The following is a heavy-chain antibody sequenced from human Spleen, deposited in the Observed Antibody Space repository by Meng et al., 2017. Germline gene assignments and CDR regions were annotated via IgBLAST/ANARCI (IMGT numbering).Heavy chain of an antibody. CDR3: ARGRVVVATSPSDY. Sequence: EVQLVESAGGLFKPGGSLRLSCAASGFTFSSYSMNWVRQAPGKGLEWVSSISSSSTYADSVKGRFTISRDNAKNSLYLQMNSLRAEDTAVYYCARGRVVVATSPSDYWGQGTLVTVSS. J-gene: IGHJ4*02. CDR2: ISSSST. V-gene: IGHV3-21*01. D-gene: IGHD2-15*01. CDR1: GFTFSSYS.